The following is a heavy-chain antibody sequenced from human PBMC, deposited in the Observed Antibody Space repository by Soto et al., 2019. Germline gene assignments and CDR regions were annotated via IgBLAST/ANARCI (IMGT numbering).Heavy chain of an antibody. D-gene: IGHD2-2*01. CDR2: ISAYNGNT. CDR1: DYTFTSYG. Sequence: QVQLVQSGAEVKKPGASVKVSCKASDYTFTSYGISWVRQAPGQGLEWMGWISAYNGNTNYAQKLQGRVTMTTDTSTSTAYMELRSLRSDDTAVYYCARVEGYCSSTSCSGWFDPWGQGTLVTVSS. J-gene: IGHJ5*02. CDR3: ARVEGYCSSTSCSGWFDP. V-gene: IGHV1-18*01.